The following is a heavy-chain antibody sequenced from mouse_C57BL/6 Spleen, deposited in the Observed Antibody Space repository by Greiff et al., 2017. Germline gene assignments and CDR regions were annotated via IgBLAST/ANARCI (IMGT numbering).Heavy chain of an antibody. V-gene: IGHV1-69*01. CDR1: GYTFTSYW. CDR2: IDPSDSYT. Sequence: QVQLQQPGAELVMPGASVKLSCKASGYTFTSYWMHWVKQRPGQGLEWIGEIDPSDSYTNYNQKFKGKSTLTVDKSSSTAYMQLSSLTSEDSAVYYCARSGSSSNYFDYWGQGTTLTVSS. D-gene: IGHD1-1*01. J-gene: IGHJ2*01. CDR3: ARSGSSSNYFDY.